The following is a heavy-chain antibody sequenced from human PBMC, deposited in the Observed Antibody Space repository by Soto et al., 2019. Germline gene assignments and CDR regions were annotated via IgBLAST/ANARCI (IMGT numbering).Heavy chain of an antibody. CDR1: GGSISGGPYY. V-gene: IGHV4-31*03. CDR2: IYYRGTT. D-gene: IGHD2-15*01. CDR3: ASLRSGGSGWAFDS. J-gene: IGHJ4*02. Sequence: QVQLQESGPGQVKPSQTLALTCTVTGGSISGGPYYWSWIRQHPGKGLEWIGHIYYRGTTYYNQSLQSRIIISIDTSENRFSLNLSSVTAADTAVYYCASLRSGGSGWAFDSWGQGSLVTVSS.